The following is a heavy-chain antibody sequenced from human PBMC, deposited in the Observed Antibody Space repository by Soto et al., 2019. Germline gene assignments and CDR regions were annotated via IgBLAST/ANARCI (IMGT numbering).Heavy chain of an antibody. CDR1: GGSISSYY. Sequence: SETLSLTCTVSGGSISSYYWSWIRQPPGKGLEWIGYIYYSGSTNYNPSLKSRVTISVDTSKNQFSLKLSSVTAADTAVYYCARELRFLEWLLFGSAQYYYYGMDVWGQGTTVTVSS. D-gene: IGHD3-3*01. V-gene: IGHV4-59*01. CDR2: IYYSGST. CDR3: ARELRFLEWLLFGSAQYYYYGMDV. J-gene: IGHJ6*02.